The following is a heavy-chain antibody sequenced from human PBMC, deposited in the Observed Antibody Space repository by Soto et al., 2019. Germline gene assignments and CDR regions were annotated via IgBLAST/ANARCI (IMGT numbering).Heavy chain of an antibody. D-gene: IGHD4-17*01. Sequence: GGSLRLSCAASGFTFSNFWVHWVRQAPGKGLVWVSRASPDGSSTSYADSVKGRFTISRDNAENMLYMEMNSLRAEDTAVYYCASHGSGDYFWFDPWGQGTLVTVSS. CDR1: GFTFSNFW. V-gene: IGHV3-74*01. J-gene: IGHJ5*02. CDR2: ASPDGSST. CDR3: ASHGSGDYFWFDP.